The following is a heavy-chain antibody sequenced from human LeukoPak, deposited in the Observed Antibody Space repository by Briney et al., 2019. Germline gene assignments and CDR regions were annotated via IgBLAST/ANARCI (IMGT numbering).Heavy chain of an antibody. CDR3: ARGKGYNTPFDY. D-gene: IGHD5-24*01. Sequence: SETLSLTCTVSGGSISSYYWSWIRQPPGKGLEWIGYIYYSGSTNYNPSLTSRVTTSVDTSKNQFSLKLTSVAAADTAIYFCARGKGYNTPFDYWGQGILVTVSS. CDR1: GGSISSYY. J-gene: IGHJ4*02. V-gene: IGHV4-59*01. CDR2: IYYSGST.